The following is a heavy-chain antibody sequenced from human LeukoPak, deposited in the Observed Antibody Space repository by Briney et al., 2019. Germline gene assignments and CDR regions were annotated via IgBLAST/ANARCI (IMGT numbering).Heavy chain of an antibody. Sequence: QPGGSLRLSCAASGFTFSNYGMHWVRQAPGKGLEWVAGISFDGNNKNYADSVKGRFTISRDNSKNTLHLQMNSLRAEDTAVYFCAKDXAAGGTRGFDIWGQGTMVTVSS. CDR1: GFTFSNYG. CDR2: ISFDGNNK. V-gene: IGHV3-30*18. D-gene: IGHD6-13*01. J-gene: IGHJ3*02. CDR3: AKDXAAGGTRGFDI.